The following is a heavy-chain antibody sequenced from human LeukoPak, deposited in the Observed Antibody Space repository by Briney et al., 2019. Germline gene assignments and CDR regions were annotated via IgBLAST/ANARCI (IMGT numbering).Heavy chain of an antibody. V-gene: IGHV4-61*01. J-gene: IGHJ6*02. D-gene: IGHD3-3*01. CDR1: GGTVNSSSYY. CDR3: ARVYYDFWSGYFIDYYGMDV. CDR2: IYYSGST. Sequence: PSETLSLTCTVPGGTVNSSSYYWGWIRQPPGKGLEWIGNIYYSGSTNYNPSLKSRVTISVDTSKNQFSLKLSSVTAADTAVYYCARVYYDFWSGYFIDYYGMDVWGQGTTVTVSS.